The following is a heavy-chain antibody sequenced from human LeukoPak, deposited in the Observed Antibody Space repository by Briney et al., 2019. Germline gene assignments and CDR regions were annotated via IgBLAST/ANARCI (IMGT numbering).Heavy chain of an antibody. CDR1: GFTFSSYW. V-gene: IGHV3-33*06. J-gene: IGHJ4*02. D-gene: IGHD3-22*01. CDR3: AKDWHYYDSSGYFDY. Sequence: GGSLRLSCAASGFTFSSYWMSWVRQAPGKGLEWVAVIWYDGSNKYYADSVKGRFTISRDNSKNTLYLQMNSLRAVDTAVYYCAKDWHYYDSSGYFDYWGQGTLVTVSS. CDR2: IWYDGSNK.